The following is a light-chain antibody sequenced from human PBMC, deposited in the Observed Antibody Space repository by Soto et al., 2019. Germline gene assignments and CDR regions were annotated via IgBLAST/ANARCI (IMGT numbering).Light chain of an antibody. CDR3: SSFGGITTHVL. J-gene: IGLJ2*01. V-gene: IGLV2-23*01. CDR1: SSDVGGYKL. CDR2: EDT. Sequence: QSALTQPASVSGSPGQSITMSCTGTSSDVGGYKLVSWYQHRPGKTPKLIIYEDTERPSGVSNRFSASKSGNTASLTISGLQAEDEAEYYCSSFGGITTHVLFDGGTKLTVL.